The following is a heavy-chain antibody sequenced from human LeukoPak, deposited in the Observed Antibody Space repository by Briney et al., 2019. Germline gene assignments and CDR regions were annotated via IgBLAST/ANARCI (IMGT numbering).Heavy chain of an antibody. CDR1: GFTFSSYA. V-gene: IGHV3-30-3*01. Sequence: GGSLRLSCAASGFTFSSYAMHWVRQAPGKGLEWVAVISYDGSNKYYADSVKGRFTISRDNSKNTLYLQMNSLRAEDTAVYYCARGGTGTTPPKFDYWGQGTLVTVSS. CDR3: ARGGTGTTPPKFDY. D-gene: IGHD1-7*01. CDR2: ISYDGSNK. J-gene: IGHJ4*02.